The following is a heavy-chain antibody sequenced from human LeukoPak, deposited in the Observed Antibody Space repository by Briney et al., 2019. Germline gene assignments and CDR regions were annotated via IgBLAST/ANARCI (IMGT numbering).Heavy chain of an antibody. D-gene: IGHD2-2*02. CDR2: INSDGSNT. V-gene: IGHV3-74*01. J-gene: IGHJ4*02. CDR1: GFTFSSYW. CDR3: ASDRYPGYFEY. Sequence: NPGGSLRLSCAASGFTFSSYWMHWVRQAPGKGLVWVSRINSDGSNTAYADSVKGRFTVSRDNAKDTLYLQMNSLRAEDTAVYFCASDRYPGYFEYWGQGTLVTVSS.